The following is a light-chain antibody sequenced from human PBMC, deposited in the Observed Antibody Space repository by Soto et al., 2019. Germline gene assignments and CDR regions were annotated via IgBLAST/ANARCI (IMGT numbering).Light chain of an antibody. J-gene: IGLJ1*01. Sequence: QSALTQPASVSGSPGQSITISCTGTSSDVGGYNYVSWYQQHPGKVPKLIIYEVRNRPSGVSPRFSGSKSSNMASLTISGLLAEDEADYYCMSRTSTVTFVFGTGTKVTVL. V-gene: IGLV2-14*01. CDR2: EVR. CDR1: SSDVGGYNY. CDR3: MSRTSTVTFV.